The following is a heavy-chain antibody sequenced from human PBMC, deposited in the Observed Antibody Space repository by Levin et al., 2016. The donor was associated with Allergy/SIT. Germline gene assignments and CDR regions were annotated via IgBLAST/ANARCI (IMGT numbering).Heavy chain of an antibody. CDR2: IYYSGST. Sequence: SETLSLTCTVSGGSISSSSYYWGWIRQPPGKGLEWIGSIYYSGSTYYNPSLKSRVTISVDTSKNQFSLKLSSVTAADTAVYYCARLLVGYDWYFDYWGQGTLVTVSS. CDR1: GGSISSSSYY. D-gene: IGHD5-12*01. V-gene: IGHV4-39*01. J-gene: IGHJ4*02. CDR3: ARLLVGYDWYFDY.